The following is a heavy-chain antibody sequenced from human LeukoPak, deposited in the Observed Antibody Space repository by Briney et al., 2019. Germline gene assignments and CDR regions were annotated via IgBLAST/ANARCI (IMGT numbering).Heavy chain of an antibody. J-gene: IGHJ4*02. D-gene: IGHD2-8*01. V-gene: IGHV3-23*01. CDR2: ISGSGGST. Sequence: GGSLRLSCAASGFTVSSNYMSWVRQAPGKGLEWVSAISGSGGSTYYADSVKGRFTISRDNSKNTLYLQMNSLRAEDTAIYYCARMGYCTRATCGGAFDFWGQGTLVTVSS. CDR1: GFTVSSNY. CDR3: ARMGYCTRATCGGAFDF.